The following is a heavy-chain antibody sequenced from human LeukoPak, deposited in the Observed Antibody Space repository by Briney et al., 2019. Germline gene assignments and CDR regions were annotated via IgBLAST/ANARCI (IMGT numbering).Heavy chain of an antibody. V-gene: IGHV3-23*01. Sequence: GGSLRLSCAASGFTFSSYAMTWVRQAPGKGLEWVSGVSGSGGHTYNADSVEGRFTISRDNAKNSLYLQMNSLRAEDTAVYYCASKIGFDYWGQGTLVTVSS. D-gene: IGHD2/OR15-2a*01. CDR1: GFTFSSYA. CDR2: VSGSGGHT. CDR3: ASKIGFDY. J-gene: IGHJ4*02.